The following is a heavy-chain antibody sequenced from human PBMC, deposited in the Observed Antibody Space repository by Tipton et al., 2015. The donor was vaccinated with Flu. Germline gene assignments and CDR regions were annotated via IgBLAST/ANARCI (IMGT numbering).Heavy chain of an antibody. CDR1: GFTFSTYW. Sequence: SLRLSCAASGFTFSTYWMSWVRQAPGKGLEWVANIKQDGGESDYGESVKGRFTISRDNAKNSVYLQMNSLRAEDTAVYYCARPGGYEWLDYWGQGTLVTVSS. CDR3: ARPGGYEWLDY. V-gene: IGHV3-7*01. CDR2: IKQDGGES. J-gene: IGHJ4*02. D-gene: IGHD5-12*01.